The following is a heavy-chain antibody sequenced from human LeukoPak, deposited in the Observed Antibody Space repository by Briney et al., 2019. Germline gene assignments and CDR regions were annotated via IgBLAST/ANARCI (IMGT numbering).Heavy chain of an antibody. D-gene: IGHD3-10*01. CDR3: AKPLWFGELLWDY. CDR2: ISGSGGST. J-gene: IGHJ4*02. V-gene: IGHV3-23*01. Sequence: GGSLRLSCAASGFTFSSYRMYWVRQAPGKGLEWVSAISGSGGSTYYADSVKGRFTISRDNSKNTLYLQMNSLRAEDTAVYYCAKPLWFGELLWDYWGQGTLVTVSS. CDR1: GFTFSSYR.